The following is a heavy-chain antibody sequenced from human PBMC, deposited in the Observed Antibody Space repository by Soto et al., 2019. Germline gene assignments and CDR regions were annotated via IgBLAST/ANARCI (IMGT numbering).Heavy chain of an antibody. CDR1: GVTLNSYG. V-gene: IGHV3-30*18. CDR3: AKDTYYHDSSGYYVFDC. CDR2: VSYDGSKE. Sequence: GGSLRLSCAASGVTLNSYGIHGGRQAPGKGLEWVAGVSYDGSKEYYTESVRGRFTISRDNSRNTLDLQMNSLRAEDTAVYYCAKDTYYHDSSGYYVFDCWGQGT. D-gene: IGHD3-22*01. J-gene: IGHJ4*02.